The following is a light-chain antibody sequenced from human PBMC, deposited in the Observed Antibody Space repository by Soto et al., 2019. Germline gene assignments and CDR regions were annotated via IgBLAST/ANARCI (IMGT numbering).Light chain of an antibody. Sequence: QSALTQPASVSGFPGQSITISCTGTSSDVGGYNYVSWYQQHPGKAPKLMIYDVSNRPSGVSNRFSGSKSGNTASLTISGLQAEDEADYYCSSYTSSSTRGVFGNGTKVTVL. J-gene: IGLJ1*01. CDR1: SSDVGGYNY. V-gene: IGLV2-14*01. CDR2: DVS. CDR3: SSYTSSSTRGV.